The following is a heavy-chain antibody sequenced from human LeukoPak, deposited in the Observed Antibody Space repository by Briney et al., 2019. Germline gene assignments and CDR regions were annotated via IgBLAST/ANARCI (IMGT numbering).Heavy chain of an antibody. Sequence: PSQTRSLTCAVYGGSFGGYYWSWIRQPPGKGLEWIGETHHSGSTNYNPSLKSRVTISVDTSKNQFSLKLSSVTAADTAVYYCARVGRGSSWSTGYYYMDVWGKGTTVTVSS. J-gene: IGHJ6*03. CDR2: THHSGST. V-gene: IGHV4-34*01. D-gene: IGHD6-13*01. CDR1: GGSFGGYY. CDR3: ARVGRGSSWSTGYYYMDV.